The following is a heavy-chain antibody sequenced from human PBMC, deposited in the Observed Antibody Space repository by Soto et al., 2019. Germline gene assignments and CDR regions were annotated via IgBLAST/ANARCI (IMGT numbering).Heavy chain of an antibody. CDR1: GFTFSDYY. CDR3: VRVGSRSSPYFDY. V-gene: IGHV3-11*06. D-gene: IGHD6-6*01. CDR2: ISSSSSYT. J-gene: IGHJ4*02. Sequence: GGSLRLSCAASGFTFSDYYMSWIRQAPGKGLEWVSYISSSSSYTNYADSVKGRFTISRDNAKNSLYLQMNSLRAEDTAVYYCVRVGSRSSPYFDYWGQGTLVTVSS.